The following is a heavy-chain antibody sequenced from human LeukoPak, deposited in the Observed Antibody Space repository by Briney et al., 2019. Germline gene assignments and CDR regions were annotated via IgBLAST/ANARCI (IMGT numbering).Heavy chain of an antibody. CDR3: AKGGTGNWNAHDY. CDR2: IRYDGSNK. J-gene: IGHJ4*02. Sequence: PGGSLRLSCAASGFTFSSYGMHWVRQAPGKGLEWVAFIRYDGSNKYYADSVKGRFTISRGNSKNTLYLQMNSLRAEDTAVYYCAKGGTGNWNAHDYWGQGTLVTVSS. D-gene: IGHD1-1*01. V-gene: IGHV3-30*02. CDR1: GFTFSSYG.